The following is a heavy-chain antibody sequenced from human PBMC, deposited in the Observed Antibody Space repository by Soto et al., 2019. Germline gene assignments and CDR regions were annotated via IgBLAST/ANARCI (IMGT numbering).Heavy chain of an antibody. CDR1: GFTFRNNV. J-gene: IGHJ6*02. Sequence: EVQLVESGGGLVQPGGSLRLSCAASGFTFRNNVMNWVRQAPGRGLEWVSAITDNGGSTYYADSVKGRCTISRDNSKNTLYLRMSSLRAEGTAVYYCAKEVYGAARGGMDVWGQGTTVTVSS. D-gene: IGHD3-10*01. CDR2: ITDNGGST. CDR3: AKEVYGAARGGMDV. V-gene: IGHV3-23*04.